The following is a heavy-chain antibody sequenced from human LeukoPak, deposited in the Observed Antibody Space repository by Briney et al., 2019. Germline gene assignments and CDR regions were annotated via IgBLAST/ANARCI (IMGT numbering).Heavy chain of an antibody. CDR3: SPGGYSGYGYNY. V-gene: IGHV3-15*01. CDR1: GFPFSNAW. J-gene: IGHJ4*02. Sequence: KPGGSLRLSCAPSGFPFSNAWMSWVRQAPGKGLEWVGRIKSKNHGGTTEYAAPVKGRFTISRDDSKNTVFLQMNSLKTEDTAVYYCSPGGYSGYGYNYWDQGTLVTVSS. CDR2: IKSKNHGGTT. D-gene: IGHD5-12*01.